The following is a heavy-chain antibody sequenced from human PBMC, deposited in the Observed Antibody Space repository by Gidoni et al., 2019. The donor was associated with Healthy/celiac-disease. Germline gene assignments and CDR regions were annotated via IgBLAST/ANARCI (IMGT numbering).Heavy chain of an antibody. Sequence: QLQLQESGPGLVKPSETLYLTCTVAGGSISSSSYYWGWIRQPPGKGLEWLGSIYYRGSTYYTPSLKSRVPISVDTSKNQFSLKLSSVTAADTAVYYCARIRITMIVVVSFDYWGQGTLVTVSS. D-gene: IGHD3-22*01. CDR3: ARIRITMIVVVSFDY. CDR1: GGSISSSSYY. CDR2: IYYRGST. J-gene: IGHJ4*02. V-gene: IGHV4-39*01.